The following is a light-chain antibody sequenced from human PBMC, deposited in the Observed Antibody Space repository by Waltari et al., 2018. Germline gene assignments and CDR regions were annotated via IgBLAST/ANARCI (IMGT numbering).Light chain of an antibody. Sequence: DIQLTQSPPSLAASVGDRVTLTCRASQDIGGYLNWYQQQPGEAPELLTYTTSILNTGVPSRFSGGASRTDYTLTITNLQPEDIATYYCQYYDNLPIFSFGPGTKVEIK. CDR3: QYYDNLPIFS. CDR1: QDIGGY. J-gene: IGKJ2*01. V-gene: IGKV1-33*01. CDR2: TTS.